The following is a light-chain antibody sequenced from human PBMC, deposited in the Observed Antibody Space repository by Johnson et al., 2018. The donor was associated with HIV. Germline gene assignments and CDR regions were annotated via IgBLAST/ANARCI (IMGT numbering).Light chain of an antibody. CDR2: ENN. Sequence: QSVLTQPPSVSAAPGQKVTISCSGSSSNIGSNFVSWYQQLPGTAPKVLIYENNKRPSGSPDRFSGSKSGTSATLGITGLQTGDEADYYCGTWDTSLSAGGVFGTGTKVTVL. V-gene: IGLV1-51*02. J-gene: IGLJ1*01. CDR3: GTWDTSLSAGGV. CDR1: SSNIGSNF.